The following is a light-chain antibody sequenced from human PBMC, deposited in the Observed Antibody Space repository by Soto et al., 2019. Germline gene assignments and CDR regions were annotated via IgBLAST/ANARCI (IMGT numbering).Light chain of an antibody. Sequence: QSVLTQPRSVSGSPGQSVTISCTGASSDVGAYNYVSWYQQHPGKAPKFLIYDVNKRPSGVPDRFPGSKSGNTASLTISGLQAEDEAEYYCCSYAGTYSYVLGTGTKVTVL. CDR2: DVN. J-gene: IGLJ1*01. CDR3: CSYAGTYSYV. CDR1: SSDVGAYNY. V-gene: IGLV2-11*01.